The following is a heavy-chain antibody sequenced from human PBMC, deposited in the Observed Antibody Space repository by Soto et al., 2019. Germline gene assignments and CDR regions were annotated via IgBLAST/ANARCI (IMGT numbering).Heavy chain of an antibody. CDR2: IYPGDSDT. J-gene: IGHJ4*02. CDR3: ARPGYSSSFRAFDY. D-gene: IGHD6-13*01. CDR1: GYSFTSYW. V-gene: IGHV5-51*01. Sequence: AGESLKISCNGSGYSFTSYWIGWVRQMPGKGLEWMGIIYPGDSDTRYSPSFQGQVTFSADKSITTAYLQWSSLKASDTAMYYCARPGYSSSFRAFDYWGQGTLVTVSS.